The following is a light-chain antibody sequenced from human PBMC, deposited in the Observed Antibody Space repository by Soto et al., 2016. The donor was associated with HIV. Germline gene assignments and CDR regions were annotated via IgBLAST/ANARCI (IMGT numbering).Light chain of an antibody. CDR1: QSISTW. CDR3: QQYNIYPWT. Sequence: DIQMTQSPSTLSASVGDRVTITCRASQSISTWLAWYQQKPGKAPKLLTYKASSLQSGVPSRFSGSGSGTEFTLTITSLQPDDFATYYCQQYNIYPWTFGQGTTVEI. CDR2: KAS. J-gene: IGKJ1*01. V-gene: IGKV1-5*03.